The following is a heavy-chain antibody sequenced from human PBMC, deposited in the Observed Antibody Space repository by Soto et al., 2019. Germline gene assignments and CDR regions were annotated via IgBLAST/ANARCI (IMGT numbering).Heavy chain of an antibody. CDR2: ISADGRDL. CDR1: GFTLGAYV. CDR3: AKSVPDPACRGGGCHRTFDS. J-gene: IGHJ4*02. V-gene: IGHV3-30*18. D-gene: IGHD2-15*01. Sequence: QVQLVESGGGVVQPGGSVRLSCTASGFTLGAYVMHWVRQAQGKGPEWVAAISADGRDLFYAASVEGRFTISRDNSKNTLFLQMNSLTSEDTSVYSCAKSVPDPACRGGGCHRTFDSWGQGTLVTVSS.